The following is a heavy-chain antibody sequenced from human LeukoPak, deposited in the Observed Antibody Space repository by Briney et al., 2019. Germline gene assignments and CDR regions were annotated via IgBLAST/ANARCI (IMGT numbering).Heavy chain of an antibody. J-gene: IGHJ4*02. Sequence: GGSLRLFCRTSVFIFAKYAMAWVRQSPGKGREWVSTISASGADTYYADSVRGRFTISRDNSRNALYLQLSRLRVDDTALYYCPTPLLPPGNWGPGPLVTASS. CDR1: VFIFAKYA. D-gene: IGHD2-2*01. CDR2: ISASGADT. CDR3: PTPLLPPGN. V-gene: IGHV3-23*01.